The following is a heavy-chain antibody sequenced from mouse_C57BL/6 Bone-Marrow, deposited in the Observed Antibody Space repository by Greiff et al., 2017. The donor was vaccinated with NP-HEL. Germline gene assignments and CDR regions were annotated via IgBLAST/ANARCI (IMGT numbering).Heavy chain of an antibody. Sequence: VQLQQSDAGLVKPGASVKISCKVSGYTFTDYTIHWMNQWPEQGLEWIGYIYPRDGSTKYNEKLKGKATLTADKSTSTAYMQLNSLTSEDSAVYVCARSGEDAQRGFAYWGQGTLVTVSA. CDR1: GYTFTDYT. D-gene: IGHD3-1*01. CDR3: ARSGEDAQRGFAY. V-gene: IGHV1-78*01. CDR2: IYPRDGST. J-gene: IGHJ3*01.